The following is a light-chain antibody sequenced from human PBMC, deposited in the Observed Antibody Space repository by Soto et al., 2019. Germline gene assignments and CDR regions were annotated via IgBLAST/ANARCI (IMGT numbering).Light chain of an antibody. CDR3: ATWDDRLTAWV. CDR2: YND. Sequence: QSVLTHSPSVSGAPRQSVNISCSGNNSNIGSNAVHWYQQLPGKAPKLLMYYNDMLPSGVSDRFSGSKSGTSASLAISGLQSEDEGDYYCATWDDRLTAWVFGGGTQLTVL. V-gene: IGLV1-36*01. CDR1: NSNIGSNA. J-gene: IGLJ3*02.